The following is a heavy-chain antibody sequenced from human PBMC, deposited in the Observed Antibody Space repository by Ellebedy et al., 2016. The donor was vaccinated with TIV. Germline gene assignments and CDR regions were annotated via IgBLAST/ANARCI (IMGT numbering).Heavy chain of an antibody. CDR3: VRQYCSSTNCYDTLGRRWVYNWFDL. V-gene: IGHV3-7*01. CDR2: MKEDGSQK. CDR1: GLTFSTYW. D-gene: IGHD2-2*01. Sequence: GESLKISCAASGLTFSTYWMSWIRQAPGKGLEWVAHMKEDGSQKYYVDSVEGRFTISRDNAKNSLYLQMSSLRAEDTAVYYCVRQYCSSTNCYDTLGRRWVYNWFDLWGQGTLVTVSS. J-gene: IGHJ5*02.